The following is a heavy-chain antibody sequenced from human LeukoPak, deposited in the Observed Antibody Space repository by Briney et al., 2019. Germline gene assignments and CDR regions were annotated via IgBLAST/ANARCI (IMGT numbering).Heavy chain of an antibody. V-gene: IGHV1-18*01. Sequence: GASVKVSCKASGYTFTSYGISWVRQAPGQGLEWMGWISAYNGNTNYAQKLQGRVTMTTDTSTSAAYMELRSLRSDGTAVYYCARVRGYYDSSGPRDYWGQGTLVTVSS. D-gene: IGHD3-22*01. CDR3: ARVRGYYDSSGPRDY. CDR2: ISAYNGNT. J-gene: IGHJ4*02. CDR1: GYTFTSYG.